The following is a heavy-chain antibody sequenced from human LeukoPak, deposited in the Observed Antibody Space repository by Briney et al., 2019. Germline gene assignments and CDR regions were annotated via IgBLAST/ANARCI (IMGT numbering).Heavy chain of an antibody. V-gene: IGHV3-7*01. Sequence: PGGSLRLSCAASGFTFSSYAMHWVRQAPGKGLEWVANIKQDGSEKYYVDSVKGRFTISRDNAKNSLYLQMNSLRAEDTAVYYCARVSYYYDSSGYYNWFDPWGQGTLVTVSS. CDR3: ARVSYYYDSSGYYNWFDP. D-gene: IGHD3-22*01. J-gene: IGHJ5*02. CDR2: IKQDGSEK. CDR1: GFTFSSYA.